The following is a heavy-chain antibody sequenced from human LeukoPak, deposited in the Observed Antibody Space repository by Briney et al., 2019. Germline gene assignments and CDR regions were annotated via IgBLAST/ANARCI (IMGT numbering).Heavy chain of an antibody. CDR3: AREVVAAAGHYYYYYMDV. Sequence: SVKVSCKASGYTFTSYGISWVRQAPGQGLEWMGGIIPIFGTANYAQKFQGRVTITADESTSTAYMELSSLRPEDTAVYYCAREVVAAAGHYYYYYMDVWGKGTTVTISS. V-gene: IGHV1-69*13. D-gene: IGHD6-13*01. CDR1: GYTFTSYG. J-gene: IGHJ6*03. CDR2: IIPIFGTA.